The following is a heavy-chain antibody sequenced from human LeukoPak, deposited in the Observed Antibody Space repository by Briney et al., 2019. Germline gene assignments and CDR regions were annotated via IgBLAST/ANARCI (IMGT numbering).Heavy chain of an antibody. Sequence: SETLSLTCTVSGGSISSYYWSWIRQPPGKGLELIGYIYYSGSTNYSPSLKSRVTISVDTSKNQFSLKLSSVTAADTAVYYCASAPYYDFWSGYYTNWYFDLWGRGTLVTVSS. CDR3: ASAPYYDFWSGYYTNWYFDL. J-gene: IGHJ2*01. CDR1: GGSISSYY. CDR2: IYYSGST. V-gene: IGHV4-59*01. D-gene: IGHD3-3*01.